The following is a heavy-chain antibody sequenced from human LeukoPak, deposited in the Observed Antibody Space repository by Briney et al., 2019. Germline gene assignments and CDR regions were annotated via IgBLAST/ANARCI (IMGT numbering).Heavy chain of an antibody. CDR2: IRSKGYGGTA. CDR1: GFTFGDYS. V-gene: IGHV3-49*03. Sequence: GGSLRLSCTTSGFTFGDYSMSWFRQAPGKGLEWVGFIRSKGYGGTAEYAASVKGRFTISRDDSNSIAYLQMNSLRAEDTAVYYCAKAFDPRWLQFYYYFDYWGQGTLVTVSS. D-gene: IGHD5-24*01. CDR3: AKAFDPRWLQFYYYFDY. J-gene: IGHJ4*02.